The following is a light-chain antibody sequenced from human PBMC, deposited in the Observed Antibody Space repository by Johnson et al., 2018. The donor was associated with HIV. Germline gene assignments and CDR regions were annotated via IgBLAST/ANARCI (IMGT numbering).Light chain of an antibody. Sequence: QSVLTQPPSVSAAPGQKVTISCSGSNSNIGNNYVSWYQQLPGTAPKLLIYDNNKRPSGIPDRFSGSKSGPSATLGIAGLQTGDEADYYCGTWDSGLSAGGVFGTGTKVTIL. CDR3: GTWDSGLSAGGV. CDR1: NSNIGNNY. CDR2: DNN. V-gene: IGLV1-51*01. J-gene: IGLJ1*01.